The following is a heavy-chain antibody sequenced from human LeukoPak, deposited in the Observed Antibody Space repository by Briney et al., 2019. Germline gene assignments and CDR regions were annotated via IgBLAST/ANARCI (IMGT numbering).Heavy chain of an antibody. Sequence: GGSLRLSCVASGFTFSSYVMTWVRQAPGKGLEWVSVVSGGSTFYADSVKGRFTISRDNSKNTLYLQMNSLRAEDTAVYYCAKRAVAEYYFDYWGQGTLVTASS. V-gene: IGHV3-23*01. D-gene: IGHD6-19*01. J-gene: IGHJ4*02. CDR2: VSGGST. CDR3: AKRAVAEYYFDY. CDR1: GFTFSSYV.